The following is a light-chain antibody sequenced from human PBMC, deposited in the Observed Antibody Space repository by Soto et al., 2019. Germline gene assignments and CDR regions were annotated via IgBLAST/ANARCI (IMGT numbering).Light chain of an antibody. V-gene: IGKV3-20*01. Sequence: EIVLTQSPGTLSLSPGERATLSCRASQSVRSRYLAWYQQKPGQAPRLLIYGASSRATGIPDRFSGSGSETDFTLTINRLETEDFAVYYCHQYGSSPSTFGQGTKVDVK. J-gene: IGKJ1*01. CDR1: QSVRSRY. CDR3: HQYGSSPST. CDR2: GAS.